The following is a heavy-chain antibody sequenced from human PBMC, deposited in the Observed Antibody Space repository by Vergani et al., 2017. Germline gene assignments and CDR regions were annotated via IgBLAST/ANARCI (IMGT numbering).Heavy chain of an antibody. D-gene: IGHD3-10*01. CDR2: INPNSGGT. CDR3: AIITMVRGAG. J-gene: IGHJ4*02. Sequence: VQLVQSGAEVKKPGESLKISCKGSGYTFTGYYMHWVRQAPGQGLEWMGWINPNSGGTNYAQKFQGRVTMTRDTSISTAYMELSRLRSDDTAVYYCAIITMVRGAGWGQGTLVTVSS. V-gene: IGHV1-2*02. CDR1: GYTFTGYY.